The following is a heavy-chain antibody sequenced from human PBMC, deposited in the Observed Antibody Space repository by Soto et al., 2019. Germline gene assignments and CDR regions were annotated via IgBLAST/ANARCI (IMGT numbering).Heavy chain of an antibody. D-gene: IGHD2-2*01. V-gene: IGHV3-66*01. Sequence: PGESLRLSCEPSGFTVSTSYMSWVRQAPGKGLEWVSIIYSGGSTSYAESVKGRFTISRDNSKNTLYLQMSSLRAEDTAIYYCARDDCTSTSCFAEYWG. CDR2: IYSGGST. CDR1: GFTVSTSY. CDR3: ARDDCTSTSCFAEY. J-gene: IGHJ4*01.